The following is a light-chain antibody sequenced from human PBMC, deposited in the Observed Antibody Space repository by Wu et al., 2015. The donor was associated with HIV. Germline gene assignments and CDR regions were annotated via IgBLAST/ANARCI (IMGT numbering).Light chain of an antibody. Sequence: DIQMTQSPSALSASVGDRVTITCRASQDINNYLAWYQQKPGRVPKLLISTASTLQSGVPARFSGSGSGTEFTLTISNLQPEDVATYYCQKCNSAPLTFGGGTK. J-gene: IGKJ4*01. CDR2: TAS. V-gene: IGKV1-27*01. CDR1: QDINNY. CDR3: QKCNSAPLT.